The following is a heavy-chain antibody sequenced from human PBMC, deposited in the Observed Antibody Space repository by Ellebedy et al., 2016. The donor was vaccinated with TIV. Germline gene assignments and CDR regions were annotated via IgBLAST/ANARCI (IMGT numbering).Heavy chain of an antibody. CDR2: INQDGSDK. D-gene: IGHD4-17*01. Sequence: GGSLRLSCTVSGFTFSSYWMSWLRQAPGKGLEWVANINQDGSDKYYVDSVKGRFTSSRDNAKNSLYLQMNSLRAEDTAVYYCATDGSYGDHLFPQHAFTIWGQGTMVSVSS. CDR3: ATDGSYGDHLFPQHAFTI. V-gene: IGHV3-7*01. CDR1: GFTFSSYW. J-gene: IGHJ3*02.